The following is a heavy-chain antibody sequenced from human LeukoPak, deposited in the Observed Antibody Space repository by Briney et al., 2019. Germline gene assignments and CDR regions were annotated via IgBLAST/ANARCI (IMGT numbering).Heavy chain of an antibody. J-gene: IGHJ6*02. V-gene: IGHV3-21*01. D-gene: IGHD6-13*01. CDR1: GVTFSNDG. Sequence: GESLRLSCAASGVTFSNDGMDWVRQAPGQGLEWVSSISASSTYIWYADSVKGRFTISRDNSKNTLYLQMNSLRAEDTAVYYCAGEYSSSWYGNYYYGMDVWGQGTTVTVSS. CDR3: AGEYSSSWYGNYYYGMDV. CDR2: ISASSTYI.